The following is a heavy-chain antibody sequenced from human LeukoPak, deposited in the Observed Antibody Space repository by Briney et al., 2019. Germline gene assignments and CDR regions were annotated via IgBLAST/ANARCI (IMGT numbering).Heavy chain of an antibody. CDR1: GFTFSSYA. Sequence: GGSLRLSCAASGFTFSSYAMSWVRQAPGKGLEWVSGINWNGGSTGYADSVKGRFTISRDNAKNSLYLQMNSLRAEDTALYHCARSCSSTSCYRSSAEYYYYGMDVWGQGTTVTVSS. CDR3: ARSCSSTSCYRSSAEYYYYGMDV. J-gene: IGHJ6*02. V-gene: IGHV3-20*01. D-gene: IGHD2-2*02. CDR2: INWNGGST.